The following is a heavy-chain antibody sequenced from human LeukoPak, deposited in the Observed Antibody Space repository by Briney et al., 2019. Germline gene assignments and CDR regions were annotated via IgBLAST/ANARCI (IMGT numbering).Heavy chain of an antibody. Sequence: HAASVTVSCKASGYTFSGYYLHWVRQAPGQGLEWMGWINPNSGGTNSAQKFQGRVTITRDTSIITAYMELSRLRSDDTAVYFCARGYYDSSDYEYFQHWGQGTLVTVSS. J-gene: IGHJ1*01. CDR3: ARGYYDSSDYEYFQH. V-gene: IGHV1-2*02. D-gene: IGHD3-22*01. CDR2: INPNSGGT. CDR1: GYTFSGYY.